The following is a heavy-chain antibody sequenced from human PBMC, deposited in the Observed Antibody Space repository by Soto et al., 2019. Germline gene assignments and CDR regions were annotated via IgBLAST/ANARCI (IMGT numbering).Heavy chain of an antibody. J-gene: IGHJ4*02. CDR1: GYSFTNYW. CDR3: ARHRDIWSGYSAADN. CDR2: IDPSDSYS. V-gene: IGHV5-10-1*01. Sequence: PGESLKISCKASGYSFTNYWINWMRQTPGKGLECMGMIDPSDSYSNYSPSFQGHVTMSVDKSISSAYLQFSSLKASDTAMYYCARHRDIWSGYSAADNWGQGTQVTVSS. D-gene: IGHD3-3*01.